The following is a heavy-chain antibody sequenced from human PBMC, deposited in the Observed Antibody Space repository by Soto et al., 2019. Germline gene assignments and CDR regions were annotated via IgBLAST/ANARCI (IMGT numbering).Heavy chain of an antibody. D-gene: IGHD2-15*01. Sequence: LSLTCTGSGGSICPFYWSWVRQPPGKGLEWIGYLYYSGNTNYNPSLKSRVTISVDASKNQVSLRLTSVTAADTAVYYCARVGGVAARTFDYWGQGTVVTVSS. CDR2: LYYSGNT. CDR1: GGSICPFY. J-gene: IGHJ4*02. V-gene: IGHV4-59*01. CDR3: ARVGGVAARTFDY.